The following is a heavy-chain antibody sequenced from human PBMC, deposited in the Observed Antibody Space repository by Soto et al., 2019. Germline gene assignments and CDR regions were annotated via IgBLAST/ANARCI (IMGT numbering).Heavy chain of an antibody. V-gene: IGHV4-34*01. CDR1: GGSFSGYY. J-gene: IGHJ4*02. Sequence: SETLSLTCAVYGGSFSGYYWSWIRQPPGKGLEWIGEINHSGSTNYNPSLKSRVTISVDTSKNQFSLKLSSVTAADTAVYYCARGWLSSSRVDYWGQGTLVTVSS. D-gene: IGHD6-13*01. CDR2: INHSGST. CDR3: ARGWLSSSRVDY.